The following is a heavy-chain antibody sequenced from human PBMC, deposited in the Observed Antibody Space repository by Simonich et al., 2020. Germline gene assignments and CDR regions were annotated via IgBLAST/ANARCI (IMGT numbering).Heavy chain of an antibody. V-gene: IGHV3-74*01. J-gene: IGHJ3*02. Sequence: EVQLVESGGGLVQPGGSLRLSCAASGFTFSSYWVHWVRQGPGKGLEGVSRIKSDGSSTSYADSVKGRFTISRDNAKNTLYLQMNSLRAEDTAVYYCARDYSNYDAFDIWGQGTMVTVSS. D-gene: IGHD4-4*01. CDR3: ARDYSNYDAFDI. CDR2: IKSDGSST. CDR1: GFTFSSYW.